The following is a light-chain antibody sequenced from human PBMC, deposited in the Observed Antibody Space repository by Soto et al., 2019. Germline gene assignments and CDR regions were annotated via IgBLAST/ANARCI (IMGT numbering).Light chain of an antibody. Sequence: DIQMTQSPSTLSASVGDRVTITCRASQGINSWLAWYQQRPGKAPNLLIYDVSILASGVPSRFRGSGSGTEFTLTISGLQPDDFATYYCQQYNSFSWTFSQGTKVDIK. CDR2: DVS. CDR1: QGINSW. V-gene: IGKV1-5*01. J-gene: IGKJ1*01. CDR3: QQYNSFSWT.